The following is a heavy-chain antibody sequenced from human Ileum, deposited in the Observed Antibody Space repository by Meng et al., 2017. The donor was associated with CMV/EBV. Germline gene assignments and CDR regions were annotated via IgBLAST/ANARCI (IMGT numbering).Heavy chain of an antibody. Sequence: QVQLVQPGSELKEPGAAVKGSCKTSGYSFTSYGINWVREAPGQRLEWMGWIDTNTRNPAYAQDFTGRFVFSLDTSVSTAYLQISSLRAEDTAVYYCTRGDGAHTAKYDFWGRGTLVTVSS. CDR3: TRGDGAHTAKYDF. CDR1: GYSFTSYG. CDR2: IDTNTRNP. J-gene: IGHJ4*02. V-gene: IGHV7-4-1*02. D-gene: IGHD5-18*01.